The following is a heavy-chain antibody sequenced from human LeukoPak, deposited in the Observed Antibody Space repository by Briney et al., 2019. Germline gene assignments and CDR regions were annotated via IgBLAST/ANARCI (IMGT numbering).Heavy chain of an antibody. Sequence: GASVKVSCKASGYTFSGYYMHWVRQAPGQGLEWMGWINPNSGDTNYAQQFQGRVTMTRDMSINTAYMELSRLRSVDTALYYCVRDKSDLMVRGSGGWFDPWGQGTLVTVSS. D-gene: IGHD3-10*01. CDR1: GYTFSGYY. J-gene: IGHJ5*02. CDR3: VRDKSDLMVRGSGGWFDP. CDR2: INPNSGDT. V-gene: IGHV1-2*02.